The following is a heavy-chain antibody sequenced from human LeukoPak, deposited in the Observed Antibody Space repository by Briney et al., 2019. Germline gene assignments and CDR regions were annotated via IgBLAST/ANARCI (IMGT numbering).Heavy chain of an antibody. CDR2: INAYSSSI. D-gene: IGHD3-9*01. J-gene: IGHJ4*02. V-gene: IGHV3-48*04. Sequence: PGESLRLSCEGSGISFSNYAINWVRQAPGKGLEWLAYINAYSSSIKYADSVKARFTISRDNAKSSVYLQMNSLRVEDTAVYYCARDPGIGWLIDSWGQGALVTVSS. CDR3: ARDPGIGWLIDS. CDR1: GISFSNYA.